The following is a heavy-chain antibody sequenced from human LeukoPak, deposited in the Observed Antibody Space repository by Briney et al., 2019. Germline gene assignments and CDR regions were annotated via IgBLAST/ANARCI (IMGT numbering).Heavy chain of an antibody. CDR3: ARERFYGSGSPDDAFDI. J-gene: IGHJ3*02. D-gene: IGHD3-10*01. CDR2: ISTYNQST. Sequence: ASVKVSCKASGYTFTSYGISWVRQAPGQGLEWMGWISTYNQSTNYAQKFQGRVTMTTDTSTSTAYMELRSLRSDDTAVYYCARERFYGSGSPDDAFDIWGQGTMVTVSS. V-gene: IGHV1-18*01. CDR1: GYTFTSYG.